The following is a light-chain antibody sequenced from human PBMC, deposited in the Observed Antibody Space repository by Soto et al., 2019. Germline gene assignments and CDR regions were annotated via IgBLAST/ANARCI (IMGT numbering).Light chain of an antibody. V-gene: IGKV1-27*01. Sequence: DIQMTQSPSSLSASVRDRVTITCRASQGISNYLAWYQQKPGKVPKLLIYAASTLQSGVPSRFSGSGSGTDFSLAISSLQPEDVATYYWQKYDSAPWTFGQGTTVEIK. CDR2: AAS. CDR1: QGISNY. J-gene: IGKJ1*01. CDR3: QKYDSAPWT.